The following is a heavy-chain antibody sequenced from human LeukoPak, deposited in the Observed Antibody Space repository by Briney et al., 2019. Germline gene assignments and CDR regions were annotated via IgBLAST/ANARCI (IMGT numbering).Heavy chain of an antibody. CDR1: GGSISSSSYY. CDR3: ARGVRYYYGSGKNYYFDY. J-gene: IGHJ4*02. CDR2: IYYSGST. V-gene: IGHV4-39*07. Sequence: SETLSLTCTVSGGSISSSSYYWGWIRQPPGKGLEWIGSIYYSGSTYYNPSLKSRVTISVDTSKNQFSLKLSSVTAADTAVYYCARGVRYYYGSGKNYYFDYWGQGTLVTVSS. D-gene: IGHD3-10*01.